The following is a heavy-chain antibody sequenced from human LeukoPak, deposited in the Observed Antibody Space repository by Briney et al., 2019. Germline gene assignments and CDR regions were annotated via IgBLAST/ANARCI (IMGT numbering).Heavy chain of an antibody. D-gene: IGHD2-15*01. J-gene: IGHJ6*03. CDR2: IYPGDSDT. Sequence: GESLKISCKGSGYSFTSYWIGWVRQMPGKGLEWMGIIYPGDSDTRYSPSFQGQVTISADKSISTAYLQWSSLKASDTAMYYCARHSHYCSGGSCYSSFYYYMDVWGKGTTVTVSS. V-gene: IGHV5-51*01. CDR3: ARHSHYCSGGSCYSSFYYYMDV. CDR1: GYSFTSYW.